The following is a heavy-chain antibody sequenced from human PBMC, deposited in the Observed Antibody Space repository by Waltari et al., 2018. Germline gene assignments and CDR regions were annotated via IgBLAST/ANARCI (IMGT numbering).Heavy chain of an antibody. CDR2: IYTSGST. Sequence: QVQLQESGPGLVKPSETLSLTCTVSGGSISSYYWSWIRQPAGKGLEWIGRIYTSGSTNYNPSLKSRVTMSVDTSKNQFSLKLSSVTAADTAVYYCARDSPFSGSGSYYYAFDIWGQGTMVTVSS. V-gene: IGHV4-4*07. CDR3: ARDSPFSGSGSYYYAFDI. CDR1: GGSISSYY. D-gene: IGHD3-10*01. J-gene: IGHJ3*02.